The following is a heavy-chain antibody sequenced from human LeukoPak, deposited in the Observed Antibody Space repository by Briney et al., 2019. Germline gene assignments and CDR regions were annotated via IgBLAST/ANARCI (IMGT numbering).Heavy chain of an antibody. CDR2: IYTSGST. CDR3: ARGGDWFDP. CDR1: GGSISSGSYY. Sequence: SSQTLSLTCTVSGGSISSGSYYWSWIRQPAGKGLEWIGRIYTSGSTNYNPSLKSRVTISVDTSKNQFSLKLSSVTAADTAVYYCARGGDWFDPWDQGTLVTVSS. D-gene: IGHD6-25*01. V-gene: IGHV4-61*02. J-gene: IGHJ5*02.